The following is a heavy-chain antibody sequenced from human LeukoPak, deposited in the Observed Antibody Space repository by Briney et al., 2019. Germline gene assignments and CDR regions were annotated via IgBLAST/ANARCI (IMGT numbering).Heavy chain of an antibody. CDR1: GFTFSNAW. CDR2: IYSGGST. D-gene: IGHD4-17*01. J-gene: IGHJ4*02. CDR3: ARGDYGALDY. V-gene: IGHV3-53*01. Sequence: GGSLRLSCAASGFTFSNAWMSWVRQAPGKGLEWVSVIYSGGSTYYADSVKGRFTISRDNSKNTLYLQMNSLRAEDTAVYYCARGDYGALDYWGQGTLVTVSS.